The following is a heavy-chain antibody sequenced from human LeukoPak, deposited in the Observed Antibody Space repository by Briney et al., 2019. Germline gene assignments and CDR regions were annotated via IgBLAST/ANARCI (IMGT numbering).Heavy chain of an antibody. V-gene: IGHV3-30-3*01. CDR2: ISYDGSNK. CDR3: ASRLVGDYVFFEDY. J-gene: IGHJ4*02. CDR1: GFTFSSYA. D-gene: IGHD4-17*01. Sequence: HPGRSLRLSCAASGFTFSSYAMHWVRQAPGKGLEWVAVISYDGSNKYYADSVKGRFTISRDNSKNSLYLQMNSLRAEDTAVYYCASRLVGDYVFFEDYWGQGTLVTVSS.